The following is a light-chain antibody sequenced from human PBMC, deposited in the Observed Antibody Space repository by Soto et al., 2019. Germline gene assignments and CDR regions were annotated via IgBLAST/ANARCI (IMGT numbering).Light chain of an antibody. CDR3: KQYGKT. V-gene: IGKV3-20*01. CDR2: GAS. J-gene: IGKJ1*01. CDR1: QSVSSSY. Sequence: EIVLTQSPGTLSLSPGERATLSCRASQSVSSSYVAWYQKKPGQAPRLLIYGASSRATGIPDRFSGSGSGTDFTLTISRMEPEDFAVYYCKQYGKTFGQGTKVDIK.